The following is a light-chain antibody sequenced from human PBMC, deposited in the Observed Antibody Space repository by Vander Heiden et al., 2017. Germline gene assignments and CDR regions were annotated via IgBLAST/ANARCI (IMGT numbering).Light chain of an antibody. CDR1: QGISNY. CDR3: QKYNSAPRT. Sequence: DIQMTQSPSSLSASVGASVTITCRASQGISNYLAWYQQKPGKVPKLLIHAASILQLGVPSRFSGSGSGTDFTLTISNLQPEDVATYYCQKYNSAPRTFGQGTKVEIK. J-gene: IGKJ1*01. CDR2: AAS. V-gene: IGKV1-27*01.